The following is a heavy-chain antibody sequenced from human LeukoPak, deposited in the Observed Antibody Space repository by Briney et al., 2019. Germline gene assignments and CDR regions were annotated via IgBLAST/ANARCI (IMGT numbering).Heavy chain of an antibody. V-gene: IGHV3-30-3*01. Sequence: GGSLRLSCVASGFTFSDYAMDWVRQAPGKGLEWVAVTSYNGINKYYADSVKGRFTVSRDNSKNTLYLKMNSLRAEDTAVYYCASARTTNFYGSSLDYWGQGTLVTVSS. CDR2: TSYNGINK. CDR3: ASARTTNFYGSSLDY. J-gene: IGHJ4*02. D-gene: IGHD3-10*01. CDR1: GFTFSDYA.